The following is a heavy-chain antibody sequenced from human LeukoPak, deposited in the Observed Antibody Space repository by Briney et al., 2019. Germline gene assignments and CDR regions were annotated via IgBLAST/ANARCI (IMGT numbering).Heavy chain of an antibody. V-gene: IGHV1-18*01. CDR3: ARDDFWSGYYFGDY. Sequence: VASVKVSCKASGYTFTSYGISWVRQAPGQGLEWMGWISAYNGNTNHAQKLQGRVTMTTDTSTSTAYMELRSLRSDDTAVYYCARDDFWSGYYFGDYWGQGTLVTVSS. CDR2: ISAYNGNT. J-gene: IGHJ4*02. D-gene: IGHD3-3*01. CDR1: GYTFTSYG.